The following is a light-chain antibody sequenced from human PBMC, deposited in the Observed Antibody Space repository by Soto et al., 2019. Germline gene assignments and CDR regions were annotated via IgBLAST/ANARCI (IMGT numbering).Light chain of an antibody. J-gene: IGLJ2*01. CDR1: SSNIGNHN. CDR2: DNN. Sequence: QSVLTQPPSVSAAPGQKVTISCSGSSSNIGNHNVSWYQQLPGTAPKLLIYDNNKRPSGIPDRFSGSKSGTSATLGITGLQTGDEADYHCGTWDSSLTSVVFGGGTKVTVL. CDR3: GTWDSSLTSVV. V-gene: IGLV1-51*01.